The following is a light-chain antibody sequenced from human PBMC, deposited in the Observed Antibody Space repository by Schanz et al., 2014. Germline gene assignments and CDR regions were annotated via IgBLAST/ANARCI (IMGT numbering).Light chain of an antibody. V-gene: IGKV3-20*01. CDR2: GAS. J-gene: IGKJ3*01. Sequence: EIVLTQSPGTLSLSPGERATLSCRASQSVSSTDLAWYQQQPGHPPRLLIYGASSRATGIPDRFSGSGSGTDFTLTISRLEPEDFAVYYCHQYGISPFTFGPGTKVDIK. CDR1: QSVSSTD. CDR3: HQYGISPFT.